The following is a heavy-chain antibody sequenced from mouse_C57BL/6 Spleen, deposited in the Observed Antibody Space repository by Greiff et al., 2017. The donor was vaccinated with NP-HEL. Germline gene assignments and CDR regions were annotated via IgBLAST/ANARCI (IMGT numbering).Heavy chain of an antibody. CDR3: AVDSSGYVYYAMDY. CDR1: GYSITSGYY. Sequence: DVKLQESGPGLVKPSQSLSLTCSVTGYSITSGYYWNWIRQFPGNKLEWMGYISYDGSNNYNPSLKNRISITRDTSKNPFFLKLNSVTTEDTATYYCAVDSSGYVYYAMDYWGQGTSVTVSS. CDR2: ISYDGSN. J-gene: IGHJ4*01. V-gene: IGHV3-6*01. D-gene: IGHD3-2*02.